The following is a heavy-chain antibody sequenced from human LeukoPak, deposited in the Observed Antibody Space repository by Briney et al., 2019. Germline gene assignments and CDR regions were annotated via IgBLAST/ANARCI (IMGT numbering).Heavy chain of an antibody. CDR1: GFTFSTYA. D-gene: IGHD6-13*01. V-gene: IGHV3-23*01. CDR2: TSGGGGST. CDR3: AKGKASSWLDWFDP. J-gene: IGHJ5*02. Sequence: GGSLRLSCAASGFTFSTYAMSWVRHAPGRGLEWVSATSGGGGSTYYADSVKGRFTMSRDNSKNTVYLQMNSLRAEDTAVYFCAKGKASSWLDWFDPWGQGTLVTVSS.